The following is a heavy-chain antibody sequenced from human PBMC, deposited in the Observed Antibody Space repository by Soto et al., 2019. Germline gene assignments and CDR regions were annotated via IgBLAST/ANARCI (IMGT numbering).Heavy chain of an antibody. CDR1: GFTFSSYS. Sequence: GGSLRLSCAASGFTFSSYSMNWVRQAPGKGLEWVSYISSSSSTIYYADSVKGRFTISRDNAKNSLYLQMNSLRDEDTAVYYCARDRSSTKRFLGWLLLDAYDIWGQGTMVTVSS. D-gene: IGHD3-3*01. CDR3: ARDRSSTKRFLGWLLLDAYDI. J-gene: IGHJ3*02. CDR2: ISSSSSTI. V-gene: IGHV3-48*02.